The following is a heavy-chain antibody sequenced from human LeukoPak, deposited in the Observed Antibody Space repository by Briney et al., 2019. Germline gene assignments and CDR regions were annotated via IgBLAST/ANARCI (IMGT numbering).Heavy chain of an antibody. Sequence: SETLSLACTVSGGSISSYYWTWIRQPPGKGLEWIGYIYYTGSTDYNPSLKSRVTISLDTSKNQFSLKLSSMTAADTAVYYCARDKLGWYFDLWGRGTLVTVSS. V-gene: IGHV4-59*01. CDR2: IYYTGST. J-gene: IGHJ2*01. CDR3: ARDKLGWYFDL. CDR1: GGSISSYY. D-gene: IGHD7-27*01.